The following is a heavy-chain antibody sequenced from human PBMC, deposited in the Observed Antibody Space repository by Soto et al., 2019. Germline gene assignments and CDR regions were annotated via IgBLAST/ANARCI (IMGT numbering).Heavy chain of an antibody. J-gene: IGHJ6*02. Sequence: GGSLRLSCAASGFTFSSYGMHWVRQAPGKGLEWVAVIWYDGSNKYYADSVKGRFTISRDNSKNTLYLQMNSLRAEDTAVYYCARGTVTTPLPGYGMDVWGQGTTVTVSS. CDR3: ARGTVTTPLPGYGMDV. V-gene: IGHV3-33*01. D-gene: IGHD4-4*01. CDR2: IWYDGSNK. CDR1: GFTFSSYG.